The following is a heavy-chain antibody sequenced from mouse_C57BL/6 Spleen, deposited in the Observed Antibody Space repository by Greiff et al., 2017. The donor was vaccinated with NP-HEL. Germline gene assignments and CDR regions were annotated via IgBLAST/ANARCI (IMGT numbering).Heavy chain of an antibody. D-gene: IGHD1-1*01. V-gene: IGHV1-18*01. J-gene: IGHJ4*01. CDR2: INPNNGST. CDR1: GYTFTDYN. CDR3: ARRHYGDAMDY. Sequence: EVQLQQSGPELVKPGASVKIPCKASGYTFTDYNMDWVKQSHGKSLEWIGDINPNNGSTIYNQKFKGKATLTVDKSSSTAYMELRSLTSEDTAVYYCARRHYGDAMDYWGQGTSVTVSS.